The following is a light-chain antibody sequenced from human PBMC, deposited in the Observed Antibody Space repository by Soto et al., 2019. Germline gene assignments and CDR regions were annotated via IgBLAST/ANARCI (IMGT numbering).Light chain of an antibody. CDR1: QDIRNY. Sequence: IQLTQSPSSLSASVGDRVTVTCRASQDIRNYLAWYQQKPGKAPKLLICDASTLYSGVPSRFSGSGSGTDFTLTISGLQPEDFAAYYCQHYNSYSEAVGQGTKVDIK. V-gene: IGKV1-9*01. CDR3: QHYNSYSEA. CDR2: DAS. J-gene: IGKJ1*01.